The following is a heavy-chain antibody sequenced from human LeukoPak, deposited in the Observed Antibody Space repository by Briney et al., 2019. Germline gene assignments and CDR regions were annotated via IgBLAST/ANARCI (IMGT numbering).Heavy chain of an antibody. CDR1: GGSISSHY. V-gene: IGHV4-59*11. CDR2: IYYSGST. Sequence: SETLSLSCTVSGGSISSHYLSWIRQPPGKGLEWIGYIYYSGSTNYNPSLKSRVTISVDPSKNPCARKLSSVTAADTAVYYCARDPYYYRSGSYRVSGWFDPWGPGTLVTASS. D-gene: IGHD3-10*01. J-gene: IGHJ5*02. CDR3: ARDPYYYRSGSYRVSGWFDP.